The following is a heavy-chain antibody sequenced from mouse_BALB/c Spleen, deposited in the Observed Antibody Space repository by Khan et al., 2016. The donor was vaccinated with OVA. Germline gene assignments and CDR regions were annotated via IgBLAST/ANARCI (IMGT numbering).Heavy chain of an antibody. D-gene: IGHD1-1*02. J-gene: IGHJ4*01. Sequence: QIQLVQSGPELKKPGVTVKISCKASGYTFTTYGMNWVKQAPGKGLKWMGWINTYTGEPTYVDDFTGRFAFSLETSASTAYLQINNLKNEDTATDVCARVWYAGTKDYWGQGTSVTVSS. CDR2: INTYTGEP. CDR3: ARVWYAGTKDY. V-gene: IGHV9-3-1*01. CDR1: GYTFTTYG.